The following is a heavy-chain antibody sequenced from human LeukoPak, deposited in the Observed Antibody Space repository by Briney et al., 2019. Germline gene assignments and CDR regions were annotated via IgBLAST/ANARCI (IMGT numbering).Heavy chain of an antibody. CDR3: ARVTVPHYSSSWYGYGAFDI. Sequence: GGSLRLSCAASGFTFSSNWMSWVRQAPGKGLEWVANIKQDGSEKYYVDSVKGRFTISRDNAKNSLYLQLNSLRAEDTAVYYCARVTVPHYSSSWYGYGAFDIWGQGTMVTVSS. CDR2: IKQDGSEK. CDR1: GFTFSSNW. D-gene: IGHD6-13*01. V-gene: IGHV3-7*01. J-gene: IGHJ3*02.